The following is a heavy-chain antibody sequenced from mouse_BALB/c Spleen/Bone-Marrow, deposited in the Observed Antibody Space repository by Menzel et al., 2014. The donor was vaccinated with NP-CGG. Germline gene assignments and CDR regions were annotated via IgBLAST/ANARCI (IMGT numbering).Heavy chain of an antibody. D-gene: IGHD2-2*01. CDR3: ARINGYDY. Sequence: VKLQESGAELVKPGASVKLSCKASGYTFTSYWMHWVKQRPGQGLEWIGEIDPSTGRTDYNKKFKSQATLTVDKSSSTAYVHLSSLTSEDSAVYYCARINGYDYWGQGTTLTVSS. V-gene: IGHV1S81*02. CDR1: GYTFTSYW. CDR2: IDPSTGRT. J-gene: IGHJ2*01.